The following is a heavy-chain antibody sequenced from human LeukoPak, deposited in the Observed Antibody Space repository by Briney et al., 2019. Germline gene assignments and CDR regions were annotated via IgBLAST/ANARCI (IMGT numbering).Heavy chain of an antibody. Sequence: GGSLRLSCAASGFSLRYYGMNWVRQTPGKGLEWVSYISSTGTIIYYSDSVEGRFTISRDNAKNSLYLQMDSLGAEDTAVYYCARDGTDRRDFDQWGQGALVTVSS. CDR1: GFSLRYYG. D-gene: IGHD1-14*01. V-gene: IGHV3-48*04. J-gene: IGHJ4*02. CDR2: ISSTGTII. CDR3: ARDGTDRRDFDQ.